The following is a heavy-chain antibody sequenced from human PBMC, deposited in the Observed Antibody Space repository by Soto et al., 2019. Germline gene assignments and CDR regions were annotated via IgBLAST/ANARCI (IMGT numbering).Heavy chain of an antibody. J-gene: IGHJ6*02. D-gene: IGHD3-22*01. CDR2: ISYDGSNK. CDR1: GFTFSSYA. V-gene: IGHV3-30-3*01. CDR3: ARVTYYDSSGYNYYYGMAV. Sequence: GGSLRLSCAASGFTFSSYAMHWVRQAPGKGLEWVAVISYDGSNKYYADSVKGRFTISRDNSKNTLYLQMNSLRAEDTAVYYCARVTYYDSSGYNYYYGMAVWGQGTTVTVSS.